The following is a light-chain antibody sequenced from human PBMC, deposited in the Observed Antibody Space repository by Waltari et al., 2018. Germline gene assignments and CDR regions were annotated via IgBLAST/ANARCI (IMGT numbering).Light chain of an antibody. J-gene: IGKJ3*01. CDR1: QRVLYSSNNKNY. Sequence: DIVMTQSPDSLAVSLGERATINCKSSQRVLYSSNNKNYLAWYQQKPGQPPKLLIYWASTRESGVPDRFGGSGSGTDFTLTISSLLAEDVALYYCQQYYTTPPTFGPGTKVDIK. V-gene: IGKV4-1*01. CDR2: WAS. CDR3: QQYYTTPPT.